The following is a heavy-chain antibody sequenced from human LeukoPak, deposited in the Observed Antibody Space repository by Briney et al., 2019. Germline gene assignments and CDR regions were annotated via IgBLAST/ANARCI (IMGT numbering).Heavy chain of an antibody. CDR2: IYYSGST. Sequence: SETLSLTCTVSGGSISSYHWSWIRQPPGKGLEWIGYIYYSGSTNYNPSLKSRVTISVDTSKNQFSLKLSSVTAADTAVYYCAGQVGARSPFDYWGQGTLVTVSS. J-gene: IGHJ4*02. D-gene: IGHD1-26*01. CDR3: AGQVGARSPFDY. V-gene: IGHV4-59*08. CDR1: GGSISSYH.